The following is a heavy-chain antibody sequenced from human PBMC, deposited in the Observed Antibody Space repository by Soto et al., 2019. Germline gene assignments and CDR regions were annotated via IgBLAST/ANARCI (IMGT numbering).Heavy chain of an antibody. CDR2: ISGSGNSK. CDR3: ATTLYSNSVAPEGY. CDR1: GFTFSTYT. V-gene: IGHV3-23*01. Sequence: EVQLLESGGGLVQPGESLRLSCVASGFTFSTYTMSWVRQAPGKGLEWVARISGSGNSKYYRDSLRGRFTISRDNSKNTLFLLLNGPRADDTAVYYCATTLYSNSVAPEGYWGQGTLVTVSS. J-gene: IGHJ4*02. D-gene: IGHD4-4*01.